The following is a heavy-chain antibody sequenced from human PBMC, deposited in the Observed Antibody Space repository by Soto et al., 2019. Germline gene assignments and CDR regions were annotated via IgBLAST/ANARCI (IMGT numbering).Heavy chain of an antibody. J-gene: IGHJ4*02. CDR1: GFSLSTSGVG. CDR2: IYWDDDK. V-gene: IGHV2-5*02. CDR3: ANIEGGSKIDY. Sequence: QITLKESGPTLVKPTQTLTLTCTFSGFSLSTSGVGVGWIRQPPGNALELLALIYWDDDKRYSPSLKSRLTITKDTSKHQVVLTMTNMDPVDTATYYCANIEGGSKIDYWGQGTLVTVSS.